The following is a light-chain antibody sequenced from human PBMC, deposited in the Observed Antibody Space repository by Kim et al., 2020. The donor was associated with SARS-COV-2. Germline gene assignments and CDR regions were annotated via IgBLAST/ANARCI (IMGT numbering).Light chain of an antibody. Sequence: PGERVTLSCRASQSVSSSYLTWYQQKPGQAPRLLIYGASTRATGIPARFSGSGSGTDFTLTISSLQPEDFAVYYRQQDYPLTFGGGTKVDIK. CDR1: QSVSSSY. V-gene: IGKV3D-7*01. CDR3: QQDYPLT. CDR2: GAS. J-gene: IGKJ4*01.